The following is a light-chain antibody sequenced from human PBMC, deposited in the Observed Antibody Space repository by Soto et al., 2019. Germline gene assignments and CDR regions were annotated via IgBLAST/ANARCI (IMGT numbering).Light chain of an antibody. V-gene: IGKV3-11*01. CDR1: QYVGSR. CDR3: HQRQSWPRT. Sequence: EIVFTQSPATLSSSPGETAILSCRASQYVGSRLAWYQHKPGQAPRLLIYYMSKRATGIPARFSGSGSGTDFTLTISXLAPDDFAIYYCHQRQSWPRTFGQGTKV. J-gene: IGKJ1*01. CDR2: YMS.